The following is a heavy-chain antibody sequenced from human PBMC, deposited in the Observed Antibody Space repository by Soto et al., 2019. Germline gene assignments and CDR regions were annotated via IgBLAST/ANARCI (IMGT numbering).Heavy chain of an antibody. V-gene: IGHV4-39*01. D-gene: IGHD6-13*01. CDR2: IYYSGST. Sequence: SETLSLTCTVSGGSISSSSYYWGWIRQPPGKGLEWVGSIYYSGSTYYNPSLKSRVTISVDTSKNQFSLKLSSVTAADTAVYYCATPYSSSWYLEYWYFDRWGRGTLVTVSS. CDR1: GGSISSSSYY. CDR3: ATPYSSSWYLEYWYFDR. J-gene: IGHJ2*01.